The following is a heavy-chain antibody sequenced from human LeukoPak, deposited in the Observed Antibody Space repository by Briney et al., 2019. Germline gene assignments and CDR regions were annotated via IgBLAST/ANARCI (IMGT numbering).Heavy chain of an antibody. J-gene: IGHJ2*01. CDR3: ALSLAYWYFDL. Sequence: SVKVSCKASGGTFSSYTISWVRQAPGQGLEWMGRIIPILGIANYAQKFQGRVTITADKSTSTAYMELSSLRSEDTAVYYCALSLAYWYFDLWGRGTLVTVSS. CDR2: IIPILGIA. CDR1: GGTFSSYT. V-gene: IGHV1-69*02.